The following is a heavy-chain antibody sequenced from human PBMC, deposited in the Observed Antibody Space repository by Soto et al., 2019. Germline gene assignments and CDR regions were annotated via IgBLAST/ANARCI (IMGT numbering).Heavy chain of an antibody. Sequence: QVQLVQSGAEVKKPGSSVKVSCKASGGTFSRYAISWVRQAPGQGLEWMGGIIPMFSTKNYAHKLQGRVTITADESTSTAYMEVSSLRSEDTAVYYCAIGGGSGIYIYYYGMDLWGQGTTVTVSS. CDR1: GGTFSRYA. CDR2: IIPMFSTK. CDR3: AIGGGSGIYIYYYGMDL. J-gene: IGHJ6*02. D-gene: IGHD3-10*01. V-gene: IGHV1-69*12.